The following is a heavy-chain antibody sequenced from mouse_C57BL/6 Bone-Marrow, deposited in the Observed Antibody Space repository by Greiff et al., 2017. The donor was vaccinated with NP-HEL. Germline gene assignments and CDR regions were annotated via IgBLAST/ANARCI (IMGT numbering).Heavy chain of an antibody. CDR3: ARSGTTVVGPFAY. D-gene: IGHD1-1*01. J-gene: IGHJ3*01. CDR1: GYTFTSYW. V-gene: IGHV1-50*01. CDR2: IDPSDSYT. Sequence: QVQLQQPGAELVKPGASVKLSCKASGYTFTSYWMQWVKQRPGQGLEWIGEIDPSDSYTNYNQKFKGKATLTVDTSSSTAYMQLSSLTSEDSAVYYCARSGTTVVGPFAYWGQGTLVTVSA.